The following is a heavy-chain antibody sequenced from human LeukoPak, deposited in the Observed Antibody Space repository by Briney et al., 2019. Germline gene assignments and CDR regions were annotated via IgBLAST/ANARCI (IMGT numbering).Heavy chain of an antibody. D-gene: IGHD2-2*01. V-gene: IGHV1-69*05. CDR3: AREREEYCSSTSCYYMDV. Sequence: SVKVSCKASGGTFSSYAISWVRQAPGQGLEWMGGIIPIFGTANYAQKFQGRVTITTDESTSTAYMELSSLRSEDTAVYYCAREREEYCSSTSCYYMDVWGKGTTVTVSS. CDR1: GGTFSSYA. CDR2: IIPIFGTA. J-gene: IGHJ6*03.